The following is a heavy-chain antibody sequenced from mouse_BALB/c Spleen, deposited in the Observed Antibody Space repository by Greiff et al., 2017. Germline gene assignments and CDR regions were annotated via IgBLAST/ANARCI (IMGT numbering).Heavy chain of an antibody. CDR3: ARHLYGNYPFAY. CDR1: GFTFSSYT. Sequence: EVKLMESGGGLVQPGGSLKLSCAASGFTFSSYTMSWVRQTPEKRLEWVTYISNGGGSTYYPDTVKGRFTISRDNAKNTLYLQMSSLKSEDTAMYYCARHLYGNYPFAYWGQGTLVTVSA. V-gene: IGHV5-12-2*01. CDR2: ISNGGGST. J-gene: IGHJ3*01. D-gene: IGHD2-1*01.